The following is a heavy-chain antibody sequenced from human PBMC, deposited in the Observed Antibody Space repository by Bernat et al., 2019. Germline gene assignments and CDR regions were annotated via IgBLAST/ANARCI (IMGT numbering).Heavy chain of an antibody. J-gene: IGHJ4*02. CDR1: GYTFTGYY. CDR3: GRMVQGVIITGFDC. Sequence: QVQLVQSGAEVKKPGASVKVSCKASGYTFTGYYMHWVRQAPGQGLEWMGRINTNSGGTNYAQKFEGRVTMTRDTSISTGYMEMSRLRSDDTAVYYCGRMVQGVIITGFDCWGQGTLVTVSS. V-gene: IGHV1-2*06. D-gene: IGHD3-10*01. CDR2: INTNSGGT.